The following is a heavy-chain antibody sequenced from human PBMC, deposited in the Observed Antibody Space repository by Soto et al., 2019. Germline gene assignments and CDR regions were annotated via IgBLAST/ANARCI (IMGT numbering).Heavy chain of an antibody. D-gene: IGHD3-22*01. J-gene: IGHJ4*02. CDR2: IYSGGST. CDR3: ARDIPEYYYDSSGYYSY. Sequence: EVQLVESGGGLVQPGGSLRLSCAASGFTVSSNYMSWVRQAPGKGLEWVSVIYSGGSTYYADSVKGRFTISRDNSKNTLYIQMNSLRAEDTAVYYCARDIPEYYYDSSGYYSYWGQGTLVTVSS. V-gene: IGHV3-66*01. CDR1: GFTVSSNY.